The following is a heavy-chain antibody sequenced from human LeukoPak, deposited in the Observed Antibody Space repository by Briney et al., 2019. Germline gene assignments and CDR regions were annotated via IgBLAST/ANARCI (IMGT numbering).Heavy chain of an antibody. D-gene: IGHD4-11*01. J-gene: IGHJ4*02. Sequence: SGGSLRLSCTASGFTFGDYAMSWVRQAPGKGLEWVGFIRSKAYGGTTEYAASVKGRFTISRDDSKSIAYLQMNSLKTEDTAVYYCTRDPYDYSNQSFDYWGQGTLVTVSS. CDR1: GFTFGDYA. CDR3: TRDPYDYSNQSFDY. V-gene: IGHV3-49*04. CDR2: IRSKAYGGTT.